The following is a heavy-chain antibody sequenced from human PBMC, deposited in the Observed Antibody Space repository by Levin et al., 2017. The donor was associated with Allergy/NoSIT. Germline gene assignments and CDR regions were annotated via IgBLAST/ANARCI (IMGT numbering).Heavy chain of an antibody. CDR3: AKDRAENCESCGQTVSYFYFYGMDV. Sequence: GGSLRLSCAASGSSLSAYGMHWVRQAPGKGLEWVAVISYDGNNKYYVGSVRGRFTISRDNSKNTLYLQMNSLRPEDTAVYYCAKDRAENCESCGQTVSYFYFYGMDVWGQGTTVTVSS. J-gene: IGHJ6*02. V-gene: IGHV3-30*18. CDR1: GSSLSAYG. D-gene: IGHD3-22*01. CDR2: ISYDGNNK.